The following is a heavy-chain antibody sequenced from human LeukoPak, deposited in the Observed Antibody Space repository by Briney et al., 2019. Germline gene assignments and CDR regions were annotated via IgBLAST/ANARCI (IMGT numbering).Heavy chain of an antibody. J-gene: IGHJ4*02. V-gene: IGHV4-59*01. CDR2: IYYSGGT. CDR1: GGSISSYY. D-gene: IGHD6-13*01. CDR3: ARAIVGSSWYGAFGY. Sequence: PSGALSLTCTVSGGSISSYYWSWIRQPPGKGLEWIGYIYYSGGTNYTPSLKSRVTISVDTSKNQFSLKLSSVTAADTAVYYCARAIVGSSWYGAFGYWGQGTLVTVSS.